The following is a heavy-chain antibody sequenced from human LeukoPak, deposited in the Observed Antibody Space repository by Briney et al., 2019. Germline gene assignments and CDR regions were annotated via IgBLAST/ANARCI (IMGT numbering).Heavy chain of an antibody. CDR1: GGSFSGYY. V-gene: IGHV4-34*01. D-gene: IGHD1-26*01. CDR2: INHSGST. Sequence: SETLSLTCADYGGSFSGYYWSWIRQPPGEGREWIGEINHSGSTNYNPSLKSRVTISVDTSKNQFSLKLSSVTAADTAVYYCARALVGATTTVRNYYGMDVWGQGTTVTVSS. CDR3: ARALVGATTTVRNYYGMDV. J-gene: IGHJ6*02.